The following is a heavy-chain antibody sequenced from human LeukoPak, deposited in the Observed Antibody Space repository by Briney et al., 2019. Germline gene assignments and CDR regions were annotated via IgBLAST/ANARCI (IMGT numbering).Heavy chain of an antibody. V-gene: IGHV3-23*01. J-gene: IGHJ4*02. D-gene: IGHD6-6*01. CDR1: GFTFSSYA. Sequence: GGSLRLSCAASGFTFSSYAMSWVRQAPGKGLEWVSVISGSGGSTYYADSVKGRFTISRDNSKNTLYLQMNSLRAEDTAVYYCAKDSGYSSSFDYFDYWGQGTLVTVSS. CDR2: ISGSGGST. CDR3: AKDSGYSSSFDYFDY.